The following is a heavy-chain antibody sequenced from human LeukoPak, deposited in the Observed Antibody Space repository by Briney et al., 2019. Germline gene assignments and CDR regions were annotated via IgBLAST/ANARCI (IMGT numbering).Heavy chain of an antibody. V-gene: IGHV1-69*13. CDR2: IIPIFGTA. CDR1: GGTFSSYA. J-gene: IGHJ6*02. Sequence: ASVKVSYKASGGTFSSYAISWVRQAPGQGLEWMGGIIPIFGTANYAQKFQGRVTITADESTSTAYMELSSLRSEDTAVYYCATDYGDYDLGMDVWGQGTTVTVSS. D-gene: IGHD4-17*01. CDR3: ATDYGDYDLGMDV.